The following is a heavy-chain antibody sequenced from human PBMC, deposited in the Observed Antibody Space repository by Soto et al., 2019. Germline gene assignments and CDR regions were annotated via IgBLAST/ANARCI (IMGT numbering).Heavy chain of an antibody. J-gene: IGHJ4*02. CDR1: GDSVSSNNAA. CDR3: ARGLAGSGFDY. V-gene: IGHV6-1*01. CDR2: TYYRSNWNR. D-gene: IGHD1-26*01. Sequence: SISGDSVSSNNAAWNWIRQSPSRGLEWLGRTYYRSNWNREYAVSMRGRITINPDTSKNXXXXXXKXVXPXDTPVYYCARGLAGSGFDYWVQGTLDTVSS.